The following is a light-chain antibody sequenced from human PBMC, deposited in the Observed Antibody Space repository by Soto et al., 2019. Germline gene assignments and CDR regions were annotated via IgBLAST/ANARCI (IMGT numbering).Light chain of an antibody. Sequence: DIVMTQSPDSLAVSLGERATINCKSSQSVLYSSNNKNYLARYQQKPGQPPKLLIYWASTRESGVPDRFSGSGYGTDFTLTSSSLQAEDVAVYYCQQYYSTPYTFGQGTKLEIK. CDR1: QSVLYSSNNKNY. CDR3: QQYYSTPYT. J-gene: IGKJ2*01. CDR2: WAS. V-gene: IGKV4-1*01.